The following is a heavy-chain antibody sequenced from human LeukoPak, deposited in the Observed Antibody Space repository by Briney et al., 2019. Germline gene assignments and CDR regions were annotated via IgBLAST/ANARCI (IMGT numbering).Heavy chain of an antibody. J-gene: IGHJ4*02. Sequence: PGGSLRLSCAASGFTFSSYSMNWVRQAPGKGLEWVPYISSSSTIYYADSVKGRFTISRDYAKNSLYLHMNSLRDEDTAVYYCARRAPSGSFDYWGQGTLVTVSS. CDR3: ARRAPSGSFDY. V-gene: IGHV3-48*02. D-gene: IGHD1-26*01. CDR1: GFTFSSYS. CDR2: ISSSSTI.